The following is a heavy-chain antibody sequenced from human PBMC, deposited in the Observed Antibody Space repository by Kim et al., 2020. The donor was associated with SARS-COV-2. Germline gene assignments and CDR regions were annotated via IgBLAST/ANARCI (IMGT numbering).Heavy chain of an antibody. CDR2: MNPNSGNT. CDR1: GYTFTSYD. J-gene: IGHJ5*02. V-gene: IGHV1-8*01. Sequence: ASVKVSCKASGYTFTSYDINWVRQATGQGLEWMGWMNPNSGNTGYAQKFQGRVTMTRNTSISTAYMELSSLRSEDTAVYYCARGRVPMIVVPTGWFDPWGEGTLVTVSS. D-gene: IGHD3-22*01. CDR3: ARGRVPMIVVPTGWFDP.